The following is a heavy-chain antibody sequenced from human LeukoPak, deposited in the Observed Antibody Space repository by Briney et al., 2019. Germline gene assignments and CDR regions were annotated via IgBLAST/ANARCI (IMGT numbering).Heavy chain of an antibody. D-gene: IGHD2-2*01. CDR1: GGSLSDGDYH. CDR2: IYSDGTS. V-gene: IGHV4-39*01. Sequence: SETLSLTCTVSGGSLSDGDYHWAWVRQPPGKGLQWIASIYSDGTSYYNSSLKSRLTISVDTSKNQFSLKVTSVTAADTAVYYCARRGLYGSSPFDPWGQGTLVTVSS. CDR3: ARRGLYGSSPFDP. J-gene: IGHJ5*02.